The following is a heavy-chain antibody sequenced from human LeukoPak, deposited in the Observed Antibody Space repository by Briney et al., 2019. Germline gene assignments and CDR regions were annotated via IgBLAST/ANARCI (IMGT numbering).Heavy chain of an antibody. D-gene: IGHD6-19*01. CDR1: GGSISSSSW. Sequence: SETLSLTCAVSGGSISSSSWWSWVRQPPGKGLEWIGSIYYSGSTYYNPSLKSRVTISVDTSKNQFSLKLSSVTAADTAVYYCARQRSGWFRWGQGTLVTVSS. CDR3: ARQRSGWFR. V-gene: IGHV4-39*01. J-gene: IGHJ4*02. CDR2: IYYSGST.